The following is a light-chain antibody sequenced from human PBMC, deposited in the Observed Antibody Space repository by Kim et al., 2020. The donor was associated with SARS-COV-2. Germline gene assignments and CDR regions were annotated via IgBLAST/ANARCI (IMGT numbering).Light chain of an antibody. J-gene: IGKJ1*01. CDR1: QGIRSW. CDR2: AAS. V-gene: IGKV1D-16*01. Sequence: DIQLTQSPSSLSASVGDRVTITCRASQGIRSWLAWYQHKPGRAPKCLIYAASSLQRGVPSRFSGSGSGTDFTLTISSLQPEDFATYYCQQYDSYPLTFGQGTKVEIK. CDR3: QQYDSYPLT.